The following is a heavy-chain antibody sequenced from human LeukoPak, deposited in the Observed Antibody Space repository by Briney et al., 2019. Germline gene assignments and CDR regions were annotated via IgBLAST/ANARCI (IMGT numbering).Heavy chain of an antibody. Sequence: PGRSPRLSCTASGFTFGDYAMSWVRQAPGKGLEWVGFIRSKAYGGTTEYAASVKGRFTISRDDSKSIAYLQMNSLKTEDTAVYYCTRQMGRLHFDYWGQGTLVTVSS. D-gene: IGHD6-25*01. CDR3: TRQMGRLHFDY. CDR1: GFTFGDYA. CDR2: IRSKAYGGTT. V-gene: IGHV3-49*04. J-gene: IGHJ4*02.